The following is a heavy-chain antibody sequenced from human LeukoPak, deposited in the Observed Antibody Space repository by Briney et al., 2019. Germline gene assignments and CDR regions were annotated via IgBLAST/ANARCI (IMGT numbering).Heavy chain of an antibody. CDR2: IYHSGSS. D-gene: IGHD5-24*01. V-gene: IGHV4-4*02. Sequence: SGTLSLTCAVSGVSISNNNWWNWVRQPPGKGLEWIGEIYHSGSSNYNPSLKSRVTISVDTSKNQFSLKLSSVTAADTAVYYCVQMYDAFDIWGQGTMVTVSS. J-gene: IGHJ3*02. CDR1: GVSISNNNW. CDR3: VQMYDAFDI.